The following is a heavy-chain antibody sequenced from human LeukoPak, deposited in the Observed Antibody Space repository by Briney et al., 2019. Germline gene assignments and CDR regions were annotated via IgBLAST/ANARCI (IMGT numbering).Heavy chain of an antibody. D-gene: IGHD2-2*02. Sequence: RASVKVSCKASGYTFTSYGISWVRQAPGQGLEWMGWISAYNGNTNYAQKFQGRVTITADKSTSTAYMELSSLRSEDTAVYYCARGRYCSSTSCYRDYYYGMDVWGQGTTVTVSS. CDR1: GYTFTSYG. CDR3: ARGRYCSSTSCYRDYYYGMDV. V-gene: IGHV1-18*04. CDR2: ISAYNGNT. J-gene: IGHJ6*02.